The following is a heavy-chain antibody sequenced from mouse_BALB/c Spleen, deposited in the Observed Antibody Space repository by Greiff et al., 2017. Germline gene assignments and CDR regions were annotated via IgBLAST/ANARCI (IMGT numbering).Heavy chain of an antibody. CDR2: INSNGGST. D-gene: IGHD2-10*02. J-gene: IGHJ1*01. CDR3: ARSYGNYWYFDV. CDR1: GFTFSSYY. V-gene: IGHV5-6-2*01. Sequence: EVMLVESGGGLVKLGGSLKLSCAASGFTFSSYYMSWVRQTPEKRLELVAAINSNGGSTYYPDTVKGRFTISRDNAKNTLYLQMSSLKSEDTALYYCARSYGNYWYFDVWGAGTTVTVSS.